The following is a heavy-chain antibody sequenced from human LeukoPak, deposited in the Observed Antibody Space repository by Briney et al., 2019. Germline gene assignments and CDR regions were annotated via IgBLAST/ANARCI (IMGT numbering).Heavy chain of an antibody. CDR1: GVSISTYY. V-gene: IGHV4-59*12. CDR3: VTYYFDSSGPKKNY. Sequence: SETLSPTCTVSGVSISTYYGNWIRQAPGKGLEWIGYIYYSGSTNYNPSLKSRVTISVDTSKKQFSLKLSSVTAADTAVYYCVTYYFDSSGPKKNYWGQGTLVTVSS. J-gene: IGHJ4*02. D-gene: IGHD3-22*01. CDR2: IYYSGST.